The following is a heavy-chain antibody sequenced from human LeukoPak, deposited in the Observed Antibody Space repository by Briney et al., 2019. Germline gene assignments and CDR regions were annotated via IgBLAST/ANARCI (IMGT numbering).Heavy chain of an antibody. Sequence: GGSLRLSCAVSGFTLTNHGVSWVRQAPGKGLEWVSAISGSGGSTYYADSVKGRFTISRDNSKNTLYLQMNSLRAEDTAVYYCAKDRKGYYDYWGQGTLVTVSS. V-gene: IGHV3-23*01. CDR2: ISGSGGST. CDR1: GFTLTNHG. CDR3: AKDRKGYYDY. J-gene: IGHJ4*02.